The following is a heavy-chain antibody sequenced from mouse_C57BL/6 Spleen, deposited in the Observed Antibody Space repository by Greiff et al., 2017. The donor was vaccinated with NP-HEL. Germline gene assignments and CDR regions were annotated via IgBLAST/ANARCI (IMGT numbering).Heavy chain of an antibody. Sequence: EVQLQQSGTVLARPGASVKMSCKTSGYTFTSYWMHWVKQRPGQGLEWIGAIYPGNSDTSYNQKFKGKANLTAVTSASTAYMELSSLANEDSAVYYCTREALYYGSSYDYAMDYWGQGTSVTVSS. D-gene: IGHD1-1*01. CDR3: TREALYYGSSYDYAMDY. J-gene: IGHJ4*01. CDR2: IYPGNSDT. CDR1: GYTFTSYW. V-gene: IGHV1-5*01.